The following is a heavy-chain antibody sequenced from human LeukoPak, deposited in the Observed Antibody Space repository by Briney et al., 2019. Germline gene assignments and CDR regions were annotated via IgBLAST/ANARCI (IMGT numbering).Heavy chain of an antibody. Sequence: PSETLSLTCTVSGGSISSYYWSWIRQPPGKGLEWIGYIYYRGSTNYNPSLKSRVTISVDTSKNQFSLKLSSVTAADTAMYYCARGRGTTMALYYFDYWGQGTLVTVSP. CDR3: ARGRGTTMALYYFDY. D-gene: IGHD1/OR15-1a*01. J-gene: IGHJ4*02. V-gene: IGHV4-59*01. CDR2: IYYRGST. CDR1: GGSISSYY.